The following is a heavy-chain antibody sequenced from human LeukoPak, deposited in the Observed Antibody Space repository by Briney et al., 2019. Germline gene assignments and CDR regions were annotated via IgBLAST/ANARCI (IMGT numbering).Heavy chain of an antibody. CDR2: ISGVSRYI. Sequence: PGGSRRPSRPAAGSTFGSNSMSWVRQAPGKGRGWVSAISGVSRYIYYADSVRGRFTISRDNADNSLYLQMNSLRVEDTAVYYCARAPTVLVGYCSSSSCQADYWGQGTLVTVSS. D-gene: IGHD2-2*01. V-gene: IGHV3-21*04. CDR3: ARAPTVLVGYCSSSSCQADY. CDR1: GSTFGSNS. J-gene: IGHJ4*02.